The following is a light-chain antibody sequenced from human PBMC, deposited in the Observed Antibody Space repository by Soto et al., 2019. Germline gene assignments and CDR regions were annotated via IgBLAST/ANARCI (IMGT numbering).Light chain of an antibody. CDR1: QSISTY. J-gene: IGKJ1*01. Sequence: DIQMTQSPSSLSASIGDRVTITCRASQSISTYLNWYQHKPGKAPKLLIYAASSLQGGVPSRFSGSGSGTDFTLTISSLQPEDFATYYCQQSYSTPPTFGQGTKVEIK. CDR2: AAS. CDR3: QQSYSTPPT. V-gene: IGKV1-39*01.